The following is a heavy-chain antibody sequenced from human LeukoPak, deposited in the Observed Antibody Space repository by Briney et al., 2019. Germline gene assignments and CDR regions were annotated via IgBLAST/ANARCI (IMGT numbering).Heavy chain of an antibody. CDR1: GGSIKNYY. D-gene: IGHD5-12*01. CDR2: IYTSGNT. V-gene: IGHV4-4*07. CDR3: ARESPTIVATIS. J-gene: IGHJ4*02. Sequence: SETLSLTCTVSGGSIKNYYWSWIRQPAGKGLEWIGRIYTSGNTNYNPSLKSRVTMTVDTSKNQLSLKLSSVTAADTAVYYCARESPTIVATISWGQGILVTVSS.